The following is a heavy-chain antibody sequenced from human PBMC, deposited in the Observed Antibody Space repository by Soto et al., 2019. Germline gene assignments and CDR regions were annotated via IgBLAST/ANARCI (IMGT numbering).Heavy chain of an antibody. Sequence: GASVKVSCKASGYTFTSYDINWVRQATGQGLEWMGRMNPNSGNTGYAHKFQGRVTMTRNTSISTAYMELSSLRSEDTAVYYCARTLLYCSSTICYSHYGMDVWGQGTTVTVSS. CDR1: GYTFTSYD. CDR3: ARTLLYCSSTICYSHYGMDV. V-gene: IGHV1-8*01. CDR2: MNPNSGNT. J-gene: IGHJ6*02. D-gene: IGHD2-2*01.